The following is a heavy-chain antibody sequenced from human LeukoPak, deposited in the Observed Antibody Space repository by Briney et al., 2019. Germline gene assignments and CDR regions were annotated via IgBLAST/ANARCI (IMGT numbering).Heavy chain of an antibody. CDR2: ISSSGSTI. V-gene: IGHV3-48*03. D-gene: IGHD3-16*01. CDR3: ARDFMITFGGATPFDY. Sequence: PGGSLRLSCAASGFTFSSYEMNWVRQAPGKGLEWVSCISSSGSTIYYADSVKGRFTISRDNAKSSLYLQMNSLRAEDTTVYYCARDFMITFGGATPFDYWGQGTLVTVSS. CDR1: GFTFSSYE. J-gene: IGHJ4*02.